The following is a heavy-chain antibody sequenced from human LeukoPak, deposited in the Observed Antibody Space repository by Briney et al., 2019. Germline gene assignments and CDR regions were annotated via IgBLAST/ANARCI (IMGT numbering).Heavy chain of an antibody. J-gene: IGHJ4*02. V-gene: IGHV3-23*01. CDR1: GFTFSTFA. CDR2: SHGSSGAT. D-gene: IGHD2-15*01. CDR3: AKYNGFCSSGSCYYFDY. Sequence: GGSLRLSCAASGFTFSTFAVGWVRRGPGKGLEWVSDSHGSSGATFYADSVKGRFTVSRDDSKSTLYLQMNSLRAEDTAVYYCAKYNGFCSSGSCYYFDYWGQGILVTVSS.